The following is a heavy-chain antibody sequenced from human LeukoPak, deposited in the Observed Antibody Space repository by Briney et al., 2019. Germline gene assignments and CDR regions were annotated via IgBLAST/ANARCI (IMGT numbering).Heavy chain of an antibody. CDR1: GYSFTSYW. D-gene: IGHD1-26*01. CDR2: IYPGDSDT. Sequence: GESLKISCKGSGYSFTSYWIGWVRQMPGKGLEWMGIIYPGDSDTRYSPSFQGQVTISADKSISTAYLQWSSLKASDTAMYYCARQGGPGWELLGEFDYWGQGTLVTVSS. J-gene: IGHJ4*02. V-gene: IGHV5-51*01. CDR3: ARQGGPGWELLGEFDY.